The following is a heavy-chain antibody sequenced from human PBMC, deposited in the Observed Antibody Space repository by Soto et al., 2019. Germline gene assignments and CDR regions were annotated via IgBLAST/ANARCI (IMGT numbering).Heavy chain of an antibody. Sequence: QVQLQESGPGLVKPSGTLSLTCAVSGGSISSSNWWSWVRQPPGKGLEWIGEIYHGGSTNHNPSLKSRVTISVDKSKNQFSLRLSSVTAADTAMYYCSSEAAGTSYFEYWGQGTLVTVSS. J-gene: IGHJ4*02. CDR2: IYHGGST. CDR1: GGSISSSNW. CDR3: SSEAAGTSYFEY. D-gene: IGHD6-13*01. V-gene: IGHV4-4*02.